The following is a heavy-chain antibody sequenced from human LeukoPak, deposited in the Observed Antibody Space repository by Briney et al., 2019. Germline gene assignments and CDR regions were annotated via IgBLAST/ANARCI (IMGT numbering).Heavy chain of an antibody. V-gene: IGHV3-23*01. CDR3: AKAAGYSSSWHLDY. Sequence: GGSERLSCAGSGLTFSSYAMSWVRQAPGKGLEWVSLISGSGGSTYYADSVKGRFTISRDNSKNTLYLQMISLRAEDTAVYYCAKAAGYSSSWHLDYWGQGTLVTVSS. CDR1: GLTFSSYA. J-gene: IGHJ4*02. CDR2: ISGSGGST. D-gene: IGHD6-13*01.